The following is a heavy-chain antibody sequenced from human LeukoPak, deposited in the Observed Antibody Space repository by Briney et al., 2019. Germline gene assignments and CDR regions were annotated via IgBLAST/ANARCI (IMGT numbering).Heavy chain of an antibody. J-gene: IGHJ5*02. CDR3: ARDIVVVPAGIQKSHWFDP. CDR1: GGSISSGGYY. CDR2: IYYSGST. V-gene: IGHV4-31*03. D-gene: IGHD2-2*02. Sequence: SETLSLTCTVSGGSISSGGYYWSWIRQHPGEGLEWIGYIYYSGSTYYNPSLKSRVTISVDTSKNQFSLKLSSVTAADTAVYYCARDIVVVPAGIQKSHWFDPWGQGTLVTVSS.